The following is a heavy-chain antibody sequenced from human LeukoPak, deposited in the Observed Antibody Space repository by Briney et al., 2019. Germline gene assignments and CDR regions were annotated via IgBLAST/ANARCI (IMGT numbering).Heavy chain of an antibody. CDR2: IYYSGST. D-gene: IGHD6-19*01. Sequence: SQTLSLTCTVSGGSISSGGYYWSWIRQPPGKGLEWIGYIYYSGSTNYNPSLKSRVTISVDTSKNQFSLKLSSVTAADTAVYYCARASDSIAVAGNYFDYWGQGTLVTVSS. CDR3: ARASDSIAVAGNYFDY. J-gene: IGHJ4*02. CDR1: GGSISSGGYY. V-gene: IGHV4-61*08.